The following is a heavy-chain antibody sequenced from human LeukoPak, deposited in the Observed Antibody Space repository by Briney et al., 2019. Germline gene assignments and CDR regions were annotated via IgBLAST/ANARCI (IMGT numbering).Heavy chain of an antibody. D-gene: IGHD3-10*01. CDR3: ARSFATPNWFDP. J-gene: IGHJ5*02. CDR1: GGSISSGGYS. Sequence: SETLSLTCAVSGGSISSGGYSWSWIRQPPGKGLEWIGYIYHSGSTYYNPSLKSRVTISVDRPKNQFSLKLSSVTAADTAVYYCARSFATPNWFDPWGQGTLVTVSS. V-gene: IGHV4-30-2*01. CDR2: IYHSGST.